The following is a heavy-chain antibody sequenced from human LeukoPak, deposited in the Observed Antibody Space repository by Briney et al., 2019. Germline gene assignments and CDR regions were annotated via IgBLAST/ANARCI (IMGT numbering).Heavy chain of an antibody. V-gene: IGHV4-59*01. D-gene: IGHD3-22*01. CDR3: ARGGYYDSSGPEY. CDR1: GGSISSYY. Sequence: PSETLSLTCTVSGGSISSYYWSWIRQPPGKGLEWIGYIYYSGSTNYNPSLKSRVTISVDTSKNQFSLKLSSVTAADTAVYYCARGGYYDSSGPEYWGQGTLVTVSS. J-gene: IGHJ4*02. CDR2: IYYSGST.